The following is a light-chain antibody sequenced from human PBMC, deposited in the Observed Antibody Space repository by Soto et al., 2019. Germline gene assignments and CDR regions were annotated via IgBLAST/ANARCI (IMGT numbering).Light chain of an antibody. Sequence: DIQMTQSHSTLSASVGDRVTITCRASQSIISWLAWYQQKPGKAPKLLIYKASSLESGVPSRFSGSGSGTDFTLTISSLQSEDFGVYFCQQYDNWPLTFGGGTKVDIK. V-gene: IGKV1-5*03. J-gene: IGKJ4*01. CDR1: QSIISW. CDR3: QQYDNWPLT. CDR2: KAS.